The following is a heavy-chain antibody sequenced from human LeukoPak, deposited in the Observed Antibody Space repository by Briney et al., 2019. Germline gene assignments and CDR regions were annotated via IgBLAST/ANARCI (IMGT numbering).Heavy chain of an antibody. V-gene: IGHV4-4*07. J-gene: IGHJ5*02. CDR2: SGST. CDR3: AIDRSSVFDP. D-gene: IGHD6-6*01. CDR1: GGSISSYY. Sequence: SGTLSLTCTVSGGSISSYYWSWIRQPAGKGLEWIVRSGSTNYNPSLKSRVTISVDKSKNQFSLRLSSVTAADTAVYYCAIDRSSVFDPWGQGTLVTVSS.